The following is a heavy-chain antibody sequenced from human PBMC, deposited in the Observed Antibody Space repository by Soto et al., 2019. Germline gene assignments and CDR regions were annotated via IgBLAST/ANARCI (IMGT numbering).Heavy chain of an antibody. CDR1: GFTFSSYA. J-gene: IGHJ6*03. Sequence: GGSLRLSCAASGFTFSSYAMHWVRQAPGKGLEYVSAISSNGGSTYYANSVKGRFTISRDNSKNTLYLQMGSLRAEDMAVYYCARVRAAPTYYYYYYMDVWGKGTTVTVSS. V-gene: IGHV3-64*01. CDR3: ARVRAAPTYYYYYYMDV. CDR2: ISSNGGST. D-gene: IGHD6-13*01.